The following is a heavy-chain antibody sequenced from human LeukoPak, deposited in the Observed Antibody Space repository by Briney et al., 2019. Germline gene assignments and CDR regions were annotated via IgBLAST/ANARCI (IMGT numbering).Heavy chain of an antibody. Sequence: SETLSLTCTVSGGSISGSSYYWGWIRPPPGKGLEWIVSINYSGSTYCNPSLKSRVTISVDTSKNQFSLKLISMTAADTAVYYCATPPPRRRGYFDGSGYAYYFDYWGQGALVTVSS. CDR2: INYSGST. J-gene: IGHJ4*02. V-gene: IGHV4-39*01. D-gene: IGHD3-22*01. CDR1: GGSISGSSYY. CDR3: ATPPPRRRGYFDGSGYAYYFDY.